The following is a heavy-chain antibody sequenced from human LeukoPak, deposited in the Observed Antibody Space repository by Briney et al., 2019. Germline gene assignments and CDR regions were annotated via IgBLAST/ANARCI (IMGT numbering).Heavy chain of an antibody. CDR3: ARDHTETSSLNFRNYYYYGMDI. Sequence: SQTLSLTCTVSGGSIRSGDYSWNWLRQHPGKGLEWIGYIYYSGSTYYNPSLTSRVTMSVDTSKNQFSLKLSSVTAADTAIYYCARDHTETSSLNFRNYYYYGMDIWGQGTTVIVSS. D-gene: IGHD4-4*01. CDR2: IYYSGST. V-gene: IGHV4-31*03. CDR1: GGSIRSGDYS. J-gene: IGHJ6*02.